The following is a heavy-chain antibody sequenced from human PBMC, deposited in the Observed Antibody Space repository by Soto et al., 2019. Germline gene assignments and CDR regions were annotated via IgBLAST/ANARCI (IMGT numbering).Heavy chain of an antibody. CDR2: IYYSGST. CDR1: GGSISSGGYY. V-gene: IGHV4-61*03. Sequence: PSETLSLTCTVSGGSISSGGYYWSWIRQHPGKGLEWIGYIYYSGSTSYNPSLNSRVTISVDTSKSHFSLKLNSVTAADTAVYYCARAGLRFGSRFDYWGQGTLVTDSS. CDR3: ARAGLRFGSRFDY. J-gene: IGHJ4*02. D-gene: IGHD3-10*01.